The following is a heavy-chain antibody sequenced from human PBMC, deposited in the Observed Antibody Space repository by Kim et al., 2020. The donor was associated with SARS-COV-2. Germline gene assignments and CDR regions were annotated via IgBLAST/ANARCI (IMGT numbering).Heavy chain of an antibody. D-gene: IGHD6-19*01. CDR1: GFTFSTYW. V-gene: IGHV3-7*03. Sequence: GGSLRLSCTASGFTFSTYWMSWVRQAPEKGLEWVANIKQDGGVKNYVDSVKGRFTIYRDNAKNSLYLQMNSLRAEDTAVYYCARWGIAVPGTADYWGQGT. J-gene: IGHJ4*02. CDR2: IKQDGGVK. CDR3: ARWGIAVPGTADY.